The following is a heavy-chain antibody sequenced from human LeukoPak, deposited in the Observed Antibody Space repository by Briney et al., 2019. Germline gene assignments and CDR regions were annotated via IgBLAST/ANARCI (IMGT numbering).Heavy chain of an antibody. D-gene: IGHD2-21*02. V-gene: IGHV1-24*01. CDR3: ATGPPPLAYCGGDCYSGLFAC. CDR2: FDHEDGET. J-gene: IGHJ4*02. CDR1: GYTLTELS. Sequence: ASVKVSCKVSGYTLTELSMHWVRQAPGKGLEWMGGFDHEDGETIYAQKFQGRVTMTEDTSTDTAYRELSSLRSEDTAVYYCATGPPPLAYCGGDCYSGLFACWGQGTLVTVSS.